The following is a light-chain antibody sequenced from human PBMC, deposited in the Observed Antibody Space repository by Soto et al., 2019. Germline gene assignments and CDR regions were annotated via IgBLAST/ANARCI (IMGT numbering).Light chain of an antibody. J-gene: IGKJ1*01. V-gene: IGKV2-28*01. CDR2: LGS. CDR1: QSLLHSNGYNY. Sequence: DIVTTQSPLSLPVTPGEPASISCRSSQSLLHSNGYNYLDWYLQKPGQSPQLLIYLGSNRASGVPDRFSGSGSGTDFTLKISRVEAEDVGVYYCMQALQTWTFSQGTKVEIK. CDR3: MQALQTWT.